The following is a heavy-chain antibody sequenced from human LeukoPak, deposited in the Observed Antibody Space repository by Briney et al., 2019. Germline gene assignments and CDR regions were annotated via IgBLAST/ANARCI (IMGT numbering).Heavy chain of an antibody. D-gene: IGHD4-23*01. Sequence: ASVKVSCKVSGYTLTELSMHWVRQAPGKGLEWMGGFDPEDGETIYAQKFQGRVTMTEDTSTDTAYMELSSLRSEDTAVYYCARPLEGYGGNLLAVAGYWGQGTLVTVSS. J-gene: IGHJ4*02. CDR3: ARPLEGYGGNLLAVAGY. V-gene: IGHV1-24*01. CDR2: FDPEDGET. CDR1: GYTLTELS.